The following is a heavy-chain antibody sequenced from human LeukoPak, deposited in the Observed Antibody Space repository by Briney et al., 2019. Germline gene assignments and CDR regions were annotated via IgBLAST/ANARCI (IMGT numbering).Heavy chain of an antibody. Sequence: GASVKVSCTASGYTFTSYEINWVRQAPGHGLEWMGWMNPDSGDTAYAQKFQGRISMTRSTSITTAYMELSSLRSEDTAVSYCARGLGSYDRSELTWPMISFWGQGTQVTVSS. CDR2: MNPDSGDT. J-gene: IGHJ4*02. CDR3: ARGLGSYDRSELTWPMISF. D-gene: IGHD3-22*01. CDR1: GYTFTSYE. V-gene: IGHV1-8*01.